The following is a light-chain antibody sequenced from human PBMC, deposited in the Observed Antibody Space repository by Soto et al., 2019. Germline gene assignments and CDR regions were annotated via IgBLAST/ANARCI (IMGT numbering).Light chain of an antibody. Sequence: DLVMTQSPLSLSVTPGEPASISCRSSQSLLHSNGHHYLDWYLQKPVQSPQLLIYLASNRASGVPDRVSGRGSGADFTLRISRVEAEDVGVYFCMQGLEIPSFGQGTKLEI. CDR2: LAS. CDR1: QSLLHSNGHHY. V-gene: IGKV2-28*01. J-gene: IGKJ2*03. CDR3: MQGLEIPS.